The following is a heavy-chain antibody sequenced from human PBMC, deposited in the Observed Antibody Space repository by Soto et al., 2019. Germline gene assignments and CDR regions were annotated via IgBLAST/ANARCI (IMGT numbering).Heavy chain of an antibody. D-gene: IGHD1-26*01. CDR2: ISGSGGST. J-gene: IGHJ5*02. CDR3: AKDRFSGSSKGWFDP. Sequence: EVQLLESGGGLVQPGGSLRLSCAASGFTFSSYAMSWVRQAPGKGLEWVSAISGSGGSTYYADSGKGRFTISRDNSKNTLYLQMNSLRAEDTAVYYCAKDRFSGSSKGWFDPWGQGTLVTVSS. CDR1: GFTFSSYA. V-gene: IGHV3-23*01.